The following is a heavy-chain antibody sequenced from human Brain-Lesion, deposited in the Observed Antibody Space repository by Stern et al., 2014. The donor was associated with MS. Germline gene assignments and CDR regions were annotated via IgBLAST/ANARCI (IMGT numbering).Heavy chain of an antibody. CDR2: TTPNTFCT. Sequence: QVQLVQSGAEVKKHGASVKVSCRTSGYIFTGYYIHWVRQAPGHGLEWMAWTTPNTFCTKYAQKFQRRVTMSRDTSISTAYVELSSLTSDDTAVYYCARDQRGITIFGVVTDYYYLGMDVWGQGTTVTVSS. D-gene: IGHD3-3*01. CDR1: GYIFTGYY. J-gene: IGHJ6*02. CDR3: ARDQRGITIFGVVTDYYYLGMDV. V-gene: IGHV1-2*02.